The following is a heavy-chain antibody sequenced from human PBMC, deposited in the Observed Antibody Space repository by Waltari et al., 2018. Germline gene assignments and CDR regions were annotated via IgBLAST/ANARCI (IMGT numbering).Heavy chain of an antibody. J-gene: IGHJ4*02. CDR1: GFTFTTFG. CDR3: ARDRYSSGWYYFDY. D-gene: IGHD6-19*01. V-gene: IGHV3-21*01. Sequence: EVQLVESGGGLVKPGGSLRLSCVSSGFTFTTFGINWVRQAPGKGLEWVSPISSSGTYINYADSLKGRFTISRDNAKNSVYLQMDSLRGEDTAVYYCARDRYSSGWYYFDYWGQGTLVTVSS. CDR2: ISSSGTYI.